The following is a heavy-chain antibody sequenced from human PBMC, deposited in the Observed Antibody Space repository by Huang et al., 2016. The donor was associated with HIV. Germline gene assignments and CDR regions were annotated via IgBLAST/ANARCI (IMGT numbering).Heavy chain of an antibody. CDR2: IAYDGTNK. Sequence: QEQLVESGGGVVRPGRSLRLSCAASGFTFSQFGMHWVRQAPGKGLEGWALIAYDGTNKYYGDSLKGRVTVSRDNSKDTVYLQIHSLRADDTAVYYCAKDMSRFLEWVLTVGHNGLEVWGQGTLVTVSS. CDR3: AKDMSRFLEWVLTVGHNGLEV. CDR1: GFTFSQFG. V-gene: IGHV3-30*18. J-gene: IGHJ3*01. D-gene: IGHD3-3*01.